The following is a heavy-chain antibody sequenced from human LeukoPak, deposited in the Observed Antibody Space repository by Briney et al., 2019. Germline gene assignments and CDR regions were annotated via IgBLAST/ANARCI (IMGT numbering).Heavy chain of an antibody. CDR1: GGSISSNY. D-gene: IGHD6-19*01. CDR3: ARGVDSSGWYSQAYYFDY. V-gene: IGHV4-59*12. J-gene: IGHJ4*02. CDR2: IYYSGSN. Sequence: SETLSLTCTVSGGSISSNYWSWIRQPPGQGLEWIGYIYYSGSNNYNPSLKSRVTISGDTSKNQFSLKLSSVTAADTAVYYCARGVDSSGWYSQAYYFDYWGQGTLVTVSS.